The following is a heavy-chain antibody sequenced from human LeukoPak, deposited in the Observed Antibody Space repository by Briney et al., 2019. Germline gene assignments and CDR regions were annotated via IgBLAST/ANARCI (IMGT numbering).Heavy chain of an antibody. CDR2: INPSGGGT. D-gene: IGHD3-10*01. CDR3: AKGGLLWFGEPNEPDY. CDR1: GYTFTSYY. Sequence: ASVKVSCKASGYTFTSYYMNWVRQAPGQGLEWMGIINPSGGGTSYAQKFQGRVTMTRDMSKSTVYMELSSLRFEDTAVYYCAKGGLLWFGEPNEPDYWGQGTLVTVSS. V-gene: IGHV1-46*01. J-gene: IGHJ4*02.